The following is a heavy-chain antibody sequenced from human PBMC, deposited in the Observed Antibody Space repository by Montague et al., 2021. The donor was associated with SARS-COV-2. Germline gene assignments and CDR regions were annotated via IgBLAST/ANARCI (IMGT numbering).Heavy chain of an antibody. CDR3: ARDRGAKTCDLLTGYYINYYYGVDV. D-gene: IGHD3-9*01. J-gene: IGHJ6*02. V-gene: IGHV4-4*02. CDR2: IFHSENT. Sequence: SETLSLTCAVSGDSISSSHWWTWVRQSPGKGLEWIGEIFHSENTNYNPSLKSRVIISLDMFKNQFSLTLTSVTAADTAVYYCARDRGAKTCDLLTGYYINYYYGVDVWGPGTPVTVSS. CDR1: GDSISSSHW.